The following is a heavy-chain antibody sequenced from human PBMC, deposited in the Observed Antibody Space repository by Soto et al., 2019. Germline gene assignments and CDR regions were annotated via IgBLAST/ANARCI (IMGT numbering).Heavy chain of an antibody. CDR2: IYYSGST. V-gene: IGHV4-39*01. CDR1: GGSISSSSYY. Sequence: SETLSLTCTVSGGSISSSSYYWGWIRQPPGKGLEWIGSIYYSGSTYYNPSLKSRVTISVDTSKNQFSLKLSSMTAADTAVYYCARRVLDCSGGSCYETYFDYWGQGTLVTVSS. J-gene: IGHJ4*02. CDR3: ARRVLDCSGGSCYETYFDY. D-gene: IGHD2-15*01.